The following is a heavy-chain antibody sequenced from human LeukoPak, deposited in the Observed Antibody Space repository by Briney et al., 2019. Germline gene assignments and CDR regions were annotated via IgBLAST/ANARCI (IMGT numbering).Heavy chain of an antibody. CDR2: IQDDESNK. CDR1: GFIFSSFG. CDR3: AKQMVERPHYYYMDV. Sequence: GGSLRLSCTASGFIFSSFGMHWVRQAPGEGLEWVAFIQDDESNKFYAGSVKGRFTISRDNSKNTLFLQMNSLRPEDTALYYCAKQMVERPHYYYMDVWGKGTTVTVSS. D-gene: IGHD2-15*01. J-gene: IGHJ6*03. V-gene: IGHV3-30*02.